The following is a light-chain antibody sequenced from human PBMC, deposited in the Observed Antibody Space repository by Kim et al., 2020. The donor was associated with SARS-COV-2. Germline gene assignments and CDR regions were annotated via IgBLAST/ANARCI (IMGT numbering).Light chain of an antibody. CDR2: GAS. CDR1: QSVGTK. V-gene: IGKV3-15*01. CDR3: LQYQDWPPWT. J-gene: IGKJ1*01. Sequence: EILMTQSPATLSVSPGERATLSCRASQSVGTKAAWYQQKPGQAPRLLMYGASIRATGIPARFSGSGSGTEFTLTISSLQSEDVAIYYCLQYQDWPPWTFGQGTKLEI.